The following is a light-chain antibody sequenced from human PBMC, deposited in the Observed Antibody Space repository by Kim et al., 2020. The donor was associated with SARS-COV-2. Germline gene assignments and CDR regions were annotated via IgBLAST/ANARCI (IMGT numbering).Light chain of an antibody. CDR2: DVN. CDR1: RRDVGGYDY. Sequence: QSALTQPRSVSGSPGQSVTISCTETRRDVGGYDYVSWYQQHPGKAPKLMIYDVNKGPSGVPDRFSGSKSGNTASLTISGLQAEDEAYYYCCSYAASYTWVFGGGTQQTVL. V-gene: IGLV2-11*01. J-gene: IGLJ3*02. CDR3: CSYAASYTWV.